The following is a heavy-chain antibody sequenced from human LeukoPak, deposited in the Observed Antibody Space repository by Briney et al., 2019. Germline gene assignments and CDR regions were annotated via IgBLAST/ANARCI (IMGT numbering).Heavy chain of an antibody. CDR2: IKQDGSEK. D-gene: IGHD2-2*01. CDR1: GFTFSSYW. V-gene: IGHV3-7*01. CDR3: ARDSHKWSVVPPAHID. Sequence: PGGSLRLSCAAYGFTFSSYWMSWVRQVPGKGLGWVANIKQDGSEKYYVDSVKGRFTISRDNAKNSLYLQMNSLRAEDTAVYYCARDSHKWSVVPPAHIDWGQGTLVTVSS. J-gene: IGHJ4*02.